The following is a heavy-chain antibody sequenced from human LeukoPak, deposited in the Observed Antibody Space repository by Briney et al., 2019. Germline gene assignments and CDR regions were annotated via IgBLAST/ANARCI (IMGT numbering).Heavy chain of an antibody. CDR2: LKSTGDTT. Sequence: ASVKVSCKTSGYTFTSAHMHWVRLAPGQGLEWVGILKSTGDTTVYAQKFQDRVTVTRDTSTSTVYMDLSSLRSEDTAVYYCVREDVHTYYFDFWGPGTLVTVSS. CDR3: VREDVHTYYFDF. D-gene: IGHD5-18*01. V-gene: IGHV1-46*01. CDR1: GYTFTSAH. J-gene: IGHJ4*02.